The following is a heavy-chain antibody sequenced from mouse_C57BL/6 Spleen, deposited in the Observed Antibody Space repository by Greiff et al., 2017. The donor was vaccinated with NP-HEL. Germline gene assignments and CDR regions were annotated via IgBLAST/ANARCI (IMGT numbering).Heavy chain of an antibody. CDR2: IYPGDGDT. CDR1: GYAFSSYW. V-gene: IGHV1-80*01. J-gene: IGHJ2*01. D-gene: IGHD2-4*01. CDR3: ARRLRREDYFDD. Sequence: VQLQQSGAELVKPGASVKISCKASGYAFSSYWMNWVKQRPGKGLEWIGQIYPGDGDTNYNGKFKGKATLTADKSSSTAYMQLSSLTSEDSAVYFCARRLRREDYFDDWGQGTTLTVSS.